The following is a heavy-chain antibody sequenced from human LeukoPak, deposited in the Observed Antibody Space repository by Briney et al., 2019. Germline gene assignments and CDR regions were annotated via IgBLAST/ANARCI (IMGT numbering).Heavy chain of an antibody. V-gene: IGHV1-2*02. J-gene: IGHJ4*02. CDR3: ARGGYYDSSGYYYPFDY. CDR2: INPNSGGT. D-gene: IGHD3-22*01. Sequence: ASVKVSCKASGYTFTGYYMHWVRQAPGQGLEWMGWINPNSGGTNSAQKFQGRVTMTRDTPISTAYMELSRLRSDDTAVYYCARGGYYDSSGYYYPFDYWGQGTLVTVSS. CDR1: GYTFTGYY.